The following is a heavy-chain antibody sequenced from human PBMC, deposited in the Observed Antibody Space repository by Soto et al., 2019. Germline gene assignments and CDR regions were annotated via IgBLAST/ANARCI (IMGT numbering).Heavy chain of an antibody. CDR3: ARGPAVAGDYYYYGMDV. V-gene: IGHV5-10-1*01. D-gene: IGHD6-19*01. Sequence: PGESLKISCKGSGYSFTSYWISWVRQMPGKGLEWMGRIDPSDSYTNYSPSFQGHVTISADKSISTAYLQWSSLKASDTAMYYCARGPAVAGDYYYYGMDVWGQGTTVTVSS. J-gene: IGHJ6*02. CDR1: GYSFTSYW. CDR2: IDPSDSYT.